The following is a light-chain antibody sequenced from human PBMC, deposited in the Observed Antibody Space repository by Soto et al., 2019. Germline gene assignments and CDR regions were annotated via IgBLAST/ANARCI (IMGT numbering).Light chain of an antibody. CDR1: ESLSTY. CDR3: QSYNDWPFT. J-gene: IGKJ2*01. V-gene: IGKV3-15*01. CDR2: GAS. Sequence: EIVMTQPPATLSVSPGERVTLSCRATESLSTYLAWYQQKPGQAPRLLIYGASTKATGIPARFSGSGSATDFTLTISSLQSEDFAVYYCQSYNDWPFTFGQGTKLEI.